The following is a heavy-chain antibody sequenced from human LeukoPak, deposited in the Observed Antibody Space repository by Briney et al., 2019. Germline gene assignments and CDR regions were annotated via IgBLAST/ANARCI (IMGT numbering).Heavy chain of an antibody. CDR3: ASRYTTSRDFDWDVDY. CDR1: GDTFSKYA. Sequence: GASVKVSCKASGDTFSKYAVTWVRQAPGQGLEWMGNIVPVFGTPIYAQKFQGRVTITTDESRTTAYMELSSLRSEDTALYYCASRYTTSRDFDWDVDYWGQGTLLTVSS. D-gene: IGHD3-9*01. J-gene: IGHJ4*02. CDR2: IVPVFGTP. V-gene: IGHV1-69*05.